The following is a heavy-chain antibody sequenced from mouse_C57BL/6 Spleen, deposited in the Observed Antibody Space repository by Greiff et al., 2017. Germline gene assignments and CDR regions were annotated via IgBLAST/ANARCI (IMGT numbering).Heavy chain of an antibody. Sequence: QVQLQQPGAELVKPGASVKLSCKASGYTFTSYWMPWVKQRPGQGLEWIGEIDPSDSYTNYNQKFKGKATLTVDTSSSTAYMQLSSLTSEDSAVYYCASHYYGSSYDYWGQGTTLTVSS. CDR1: GYTFTSYW. V-gene: IGHV1-50*01. J-gene: IGHJ2*01. D-gene: IGHD1-1*01. CDR3: ASHYYGSSYDY. CDR2: IDPSDSYT.